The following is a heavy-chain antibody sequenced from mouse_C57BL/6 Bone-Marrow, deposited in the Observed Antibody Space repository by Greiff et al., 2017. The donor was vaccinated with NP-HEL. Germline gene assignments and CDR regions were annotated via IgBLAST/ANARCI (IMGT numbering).Heavy chain of an antibody. CDR1: GFTFSSYA. J-gene: IGHJ2*01. Sequence: EVKLMESGGGLVKPGGSLKLSCAASGFTFSSYAMSWVRQTPEKRLEWVATISDGGSYTYYPDNVKGRFTISRDNAKNNLYLQMSHLKYEDTAMYYCARDNQKYFDYWGQGTTLTVSS. V-gene: IGHV5-4*01. CDR3: ARDNQKYFDY. CDR2: ISDGGSYT.